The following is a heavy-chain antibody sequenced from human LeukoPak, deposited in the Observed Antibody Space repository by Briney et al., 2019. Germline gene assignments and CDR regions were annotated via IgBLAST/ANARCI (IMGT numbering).Heavy chain of an antibody. CDR3: ARAHYYGSGSYSDY. V-gene: IGHV4-59*12. J-gene: IGHJ4*02. Sequence: PSETLSLTCTVSGDSISSYYWNWLRQPPGKGLEWIGSIYYSGSTNYNPSLKSRVTISVDTSKSQFSLKLISVTAADTAVYYCARAHYYGSGSYSDYWGQGTLVTVSS. CDR1: GDSISSYY. CDR2: IYYSGST. D-gene: IGHD3-10*01.